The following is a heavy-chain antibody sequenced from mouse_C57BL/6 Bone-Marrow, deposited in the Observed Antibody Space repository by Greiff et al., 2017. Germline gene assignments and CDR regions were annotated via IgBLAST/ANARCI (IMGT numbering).Heavy chain of an antibody. Sequence: VQLQQPGAELVKPGASVKMSCKASGYNFTSYWINWVKQRPGQGLEWIGDIYPGSGSTNYNEKFKSKATLTVDPSSSTAYMQLSSLTSEDSAVYFCARSGAPGFAYWGQGTLVTVSA. D-gene: IGHD3-2*02. CDR1: GYNFTSYW. V-gene: IGHV1-55*01. CDR2: IYPGSGST. J-gene: IGHJ3*01. CDR3: ARSGAPGFAY.